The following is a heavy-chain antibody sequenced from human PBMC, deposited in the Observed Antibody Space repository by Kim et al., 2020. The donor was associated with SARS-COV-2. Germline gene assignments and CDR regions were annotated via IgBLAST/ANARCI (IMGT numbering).Heavy chain of an antibody. V-gene: IGHV4-34*01. CDR3: AGVRGYSYGYGH. CDR2: INHSGST. Sequence: SETLSLTCAVYGGSFSGYYWSWIRQPPGKGLEWIGEINHSGSTNYNPSLTSRVTITVDTAKTQFPMEVSSVTAADTAVYYCAGVRGYSYGYGHWGQGTLVTVSS. CDR1: GGSFSGYY. D-gene: IGHD5-18*01. J-gene: IGHJ4*02.